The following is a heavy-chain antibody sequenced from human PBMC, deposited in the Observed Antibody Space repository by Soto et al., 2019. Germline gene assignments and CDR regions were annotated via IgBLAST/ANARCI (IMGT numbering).Heavy chain of an antibody. V-gene: IGHV1-18*01. J-gene: IGHJ6*03. D-gene: IGHD3-9*01. Sequence: ASVKVSCKASGYTFNTYGISWVRQAPGQGLEWMGWISAYDGNTDYAQKFQGRITMTTDTSTSTAYMELRSLRSDDTAMYYCARDQIRYLDWYLYYMDVWGKGTTVTVSS. CDR3: ARDQIRYLDWYLYYMDV. CDR2: ISAYDGNT. CDR1: GYTFNTYG.